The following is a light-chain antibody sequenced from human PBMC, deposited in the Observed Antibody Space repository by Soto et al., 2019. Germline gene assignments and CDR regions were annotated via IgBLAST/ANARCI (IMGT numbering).Light chain of an antibody. Sequence: DIVMTQSPLSLPVTPGEPASISCRSSQSLLHSNGYNYLDWYLQKPGQSPQLLIYLGSNRASGVPDRFSGSGSGTYFTLKISRVAAADVGVYYCMQALQTPRTFGPGTKVEIK. CDR2: LGS. V-gene: IGKV2-28*01. J-gene: IGKJ1*01. CDR3: MQALQTPRT. CDR1: QSLLHSNGYNY.